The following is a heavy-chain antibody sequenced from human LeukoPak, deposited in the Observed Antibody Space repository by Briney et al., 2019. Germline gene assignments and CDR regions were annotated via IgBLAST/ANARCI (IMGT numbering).Heavy chain of an antibody. CDR2: ISSSSSYI. V-gene: IGHV3-21*01. J-gene: IGHJ5*02. D-gene: IGHD6-13*01. CDR1: GFTFSSYS. CDR3: ARDPSSYSSSYNWFNP. Sequence: GGSLRLSCAASGFTFSSYSMNWVRQAPGKGLEWVSSISSSSSYIYYADSVKGRFTISRDNAKNSLYLQMNSLRAEDTAVYYCARDPSSYSSSYNWFNPWGQGTLVTDSS.